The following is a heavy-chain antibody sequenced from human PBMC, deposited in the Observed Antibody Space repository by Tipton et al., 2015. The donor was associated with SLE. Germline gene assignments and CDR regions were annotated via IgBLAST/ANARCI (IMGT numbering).Heavy chain of an antibody. CDR2: IYYSGST. CDR3: ARDRVTMIVAFDY. D-gene: IGHD3-22*01. V-gene: IGHV4-39*07. Sequence: TLSLTCTVSGGSISSSSYYWGWIRQPPGKGLEWIGSIYYSGSTYYNPSLKSRVTISVDTSKNQFSLKLSSVTAADTAVYYCARDRVTMIVAFDYWGQGTLVTVSS. CDR1: GGSISSSSYY. J-gene: IGHJ4*02.